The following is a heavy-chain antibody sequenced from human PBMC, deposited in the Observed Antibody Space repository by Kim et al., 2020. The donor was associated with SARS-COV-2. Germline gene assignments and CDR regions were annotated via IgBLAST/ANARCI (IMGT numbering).Heavy chain of an antibody. CDR3: AREGSSDTAMVTSPLGFYY. CDR2: IYTSGST. V-gene: IGHV4-4*07. D-gene: IGHD5-18*01. CDR1: GGSISSYY. J-gene: IGHJ4*02. Sequence: SETLSLTCTVSGGSISSYYWSWIRQPAGKGLEWIGRIYTSGSTNYNPSLKSRVTMSVDTSKNQFSLKLSSVTAADTAVYYCAREGSSDTAMVTSPLGFYYWGQGTLVTVSS.